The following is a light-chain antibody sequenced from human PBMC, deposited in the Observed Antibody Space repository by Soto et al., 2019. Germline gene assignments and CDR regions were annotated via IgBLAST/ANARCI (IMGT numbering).Light chain of an antibody. J-gene: IGKJ2*01. CDR2: DAS. Sequence: DIQMTQSPSSLSASVGDRVTITGRASQTISTYLNWYQQKPGKAPRLLIYDASSLLSGVPSRFSGSGSGTDFTLTIANLQPEDFSTYYCQQRDSTPYTFRQGTKVEI. CDR3: QQRDSTPYT. V-gene: IGKV1-39*01. CDR1: QTISTY.